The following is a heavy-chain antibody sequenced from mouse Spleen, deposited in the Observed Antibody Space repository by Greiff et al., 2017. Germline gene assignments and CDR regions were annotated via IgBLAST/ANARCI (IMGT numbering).Heavy chain of an antibody. D-gene: IGHD3-1*01. CDR3: ARPSSAAYYFDY. CDR2: INPNNGGT. CDR1: GYTFTDYY. V-gene: IGHV1-26*01. J-gene: IGHJ2*01. Sequence: VQLQQSGPELVKPGASVKISCKASGYTFTDYYMNWVKQSHGKSLEWIGDINPNNGGTSYNQKFKGKATLTVDKSSSTAYMELRSLTSEDSAVYYCARPSSAAYYFDYWGQGTTLTVSS.